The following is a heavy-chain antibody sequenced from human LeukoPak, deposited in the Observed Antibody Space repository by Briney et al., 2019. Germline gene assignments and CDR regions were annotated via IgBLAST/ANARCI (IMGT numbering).Heavy chain of an antibody. J-gene: IGHJ3*02. V-gene: IGHV4-34*01. Sequence: KASETLSLTCAVYGGSFSGYYWSWIRQPPGKGLEWIGEINHSGSTNYNPSLKSRVTISVDTSKNQFSLQLSSVTAADTAVYYCARGRGGFDYRPYGRFENLGQGTNVNGSS. D-gene: IGHD3-16*01. CDR1: GGSFSGYY. CDR2: INHSGST. CDR3: ARGRGGFDYRPYGRFEN.